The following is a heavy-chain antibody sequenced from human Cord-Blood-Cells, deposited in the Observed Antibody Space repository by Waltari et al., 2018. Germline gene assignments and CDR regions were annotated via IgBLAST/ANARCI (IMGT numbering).Heavy chain of an antibody. CDR2: INRNSGGT. CDR3: ARTCIWGANRCYYYGMVD. J-gene: IGHJ6*02. Sequence: QVQLVQAAAAVKKPGASVKVSCTASGYTFTGYYMHWLRQDPEQGLERMGWINRNSGGTNYAQKFQGSVTMTRDTSISTAYMKLSRLRSDDTAVDYCARTCIWGANRCYYYGMVDWGQGTPVTVSS. V-gene: IGHV1-2*04. D-gene: IGHD2-21*01. CDR1: GYTFTGYY.